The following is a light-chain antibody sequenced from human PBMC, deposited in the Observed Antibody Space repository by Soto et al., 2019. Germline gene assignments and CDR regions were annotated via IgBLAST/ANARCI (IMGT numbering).Light chain of an antibody. V-gene: IGKV1-39*01. Sequence: DIQMTQSPASLSASVGDRVTITCRASQSISSYLNWYQQKPGKAPKLLIYAASSLQSGVPSRCSGRGSGTDFTLTISSLQPGDFATYYCQQSYSTPWTFGQGTKVDIK. CDR2: AAS. CDR3: QQSYSTPWT. CDR1: QSISSY. J-gene: IGKJ1*01.